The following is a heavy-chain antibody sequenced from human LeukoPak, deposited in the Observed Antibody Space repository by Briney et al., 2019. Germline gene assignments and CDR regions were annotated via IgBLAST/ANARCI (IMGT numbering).Heavy chain of an antibody. CDR2: IYPDDSNT. V-gene: IGHV5-51*01. D-gene: IGHD1-1*01. J-gene: IGHJ5*02. Sequence: GESLKISCKGSGYSFTSYWIGWVRQMPGKGLEWMGIIYPDDSNTRYSPSFQGQVTISADKSISTAYLQWSSLKASDTAMYYCARSNWNDLAGNWFDPWGQGTLVTVSS. CDR3: ARSNWNDLAGNWFDP. CDR1: GYSFTSYW.